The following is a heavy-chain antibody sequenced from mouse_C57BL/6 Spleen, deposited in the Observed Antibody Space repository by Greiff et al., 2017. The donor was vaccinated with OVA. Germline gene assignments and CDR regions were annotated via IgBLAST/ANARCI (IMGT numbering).Heavy chain of an antibody. CDR2: IYPGSGNT. Sequence: VQVVESGAELVRPGASVKLSCKASGYTFTDYYINWVKQRPGQGLEWIARIYPGSGNTYYNEKFKGKATLTAEKSSSTAYMQLSSLTSEDSAVYFCARGNWDVYWGQGTTLTVSS. V-gene: IGHV1-76*01. J-gene: IGHJ2*01. CDR1: GYTFTDYY. D-gene: IGHD4-1*01. CDR3: ARGNWDVY.